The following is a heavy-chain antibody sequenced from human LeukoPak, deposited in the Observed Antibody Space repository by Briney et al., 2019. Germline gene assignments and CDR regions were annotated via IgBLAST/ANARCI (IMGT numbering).Heavy chain of an antibody. J-gene: IGHJ4*02. CDR3: ARHGGSYYAIDD. CDR2: INHSVNT. Sequence: SETLSLTCGVYGGSLSDYSWSWMRQPPGKGLEFIGEINHSVNTNFNPSLKSRVTISVDTSKNQVSLRLSSVTAADTAVYYCARHGGSYYAIDDWGQGTLVTVSS. V-gene: IGHV4-34*01. CDR1: GGSLSDYS. D-gene: IGHD1-26*01.